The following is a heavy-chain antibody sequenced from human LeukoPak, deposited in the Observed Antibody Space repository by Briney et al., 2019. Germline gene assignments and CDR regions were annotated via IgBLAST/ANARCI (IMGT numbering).Heavy chain of an antibody. Sequence: GGCRTLACPAAGFTVSSNYMSWVRPAQGKGLEWVAVIYSGGSKYYADSVKGRLTNSRDDSKNTLYLQMNNLRAEDTAVYYWAKDQRQMAPRQIGSGDYWGQGTLVTVSS. CDR2: IYSGGSK. CDR1: GFTVSSNY. D-gene: IGHD5-24*01. V-gene: IGHV3-53*01. CDR3: AKDQRQMAPRQIGSGDY. J-gene: IGHJ4*02.